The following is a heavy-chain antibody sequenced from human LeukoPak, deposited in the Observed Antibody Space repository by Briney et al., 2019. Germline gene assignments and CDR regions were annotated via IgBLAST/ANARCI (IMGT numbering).Heavy chain of an antibody. CDR1: GGTFSNYA. J-gene: IGHJ5*01. CDR2: IIPIFRTT. CDR3: AKDDGSATMGFDS. D-gene: IGHD1-26*01. Sequence: SVKVSYKASGGTFSNYAFSWVRQAPGQGLEWMGGIIPIFRTTNYAEQFQGRVTITTDESTNTAYLDLSSLRSEDTAVYYCAKDDGSATMGFDSWGQGTLVSVSS. V-gene: IGHV1-69*05.